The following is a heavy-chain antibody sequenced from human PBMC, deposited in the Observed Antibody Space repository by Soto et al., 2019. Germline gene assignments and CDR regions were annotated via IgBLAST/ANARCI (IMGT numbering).Heavy chain of an antibody. CDR1: GYNFASNH. D-gene: IGHD6-13*01. CDR3: VSDRFGSWTFDY. J-gene: IGHJ4*02. V-gene: IGHV1-46*01. CDR2: IHPTDGST. Sequence: QVQLVQSGAEVKEPGASVKVSCKASGYNFASNHMHWVRQIPGQGLEWMGIIHPTDGSTSYAQRFRGRITLTRDAPTNTDYMELRGLTSEDTAVYYCVSDRFGSWTFDYWGQGTLLTVSS.